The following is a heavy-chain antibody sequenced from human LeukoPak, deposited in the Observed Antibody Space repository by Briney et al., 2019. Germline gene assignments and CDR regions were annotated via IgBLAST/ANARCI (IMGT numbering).Heavy chain of an antibody. Sequence: PGGSLRLSCAASGFTFSSYAMSWVRQAPGKGLEWVSGISGSGGNTYNTDSVRGRFTVSRDNSKNTVYLQMNSLRAEDTAVYYCARVAWLNRNFDYWGQGTLVTVSS. CDR2: ISGSGGNT. CDR3: ARVAWLNRNFDY. CDR1: GFTFSSYA. J-gene: IGHJ4*02. D-gene: IGHD1-14*01. V-gene: IGHV3-23*01.